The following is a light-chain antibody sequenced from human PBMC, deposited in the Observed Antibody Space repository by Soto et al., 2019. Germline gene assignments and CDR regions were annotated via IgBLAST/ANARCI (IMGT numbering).Light chain of an antibody. CDR3: QQYDSWPALFT. CDR2: GAS. Sequence: EIVMTQSPATLSVSPGERATLSCRASQSISSNLAWYQQRPGQAPRLLVYGASTRATGVPARFSGSGSGTEFTLTISILQSEDFALYYCQQYDSWPALFTFGPGTKVDLK. CDR1: QSISSN. J-gene: IGKJ3*01. V-gene: IGKV3-15*01.